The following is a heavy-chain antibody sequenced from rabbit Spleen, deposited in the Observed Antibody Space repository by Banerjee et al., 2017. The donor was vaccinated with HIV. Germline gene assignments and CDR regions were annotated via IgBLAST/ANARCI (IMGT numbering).Heavy chain of an antibody. CDR2: IDGGSSGST. CDR3: ARSSVGSDGGAFNL. J-gene: IGHJ4*01. D-gene: IGHD6-1*01. CDR1: GFDFSGTG. Sequence: QEQLMESGGGLVQPGGSLKLSCKASGFDFSGTGVSWVRQAPGKGLEWIACIDGGSSGSTYYASWAKGRFTISKTSSTTVTLQMTSLTAADMATYFCARSSVGSDGGAFNLWGQGTLVTVS. V-gene: IGHV1S45*01.